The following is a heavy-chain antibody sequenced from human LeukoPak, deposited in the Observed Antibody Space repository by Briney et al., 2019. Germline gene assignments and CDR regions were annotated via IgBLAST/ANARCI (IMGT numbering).Heavy chain of an antibody. D-gene: IGHD3-22*01. CDR1: GFTFSSYG. Sequence: GGSLRLSCAASGFTFSSYGMHWVRQAPDKGLEWVAVIWYDGSNKYYADSVKGRFTISRDNSKNTLYLQMNSLRAEDTAVYYCAKDQAHSSGYSGFDYWGQGTLVTVSS. V-gene: IGHV3-33*06. CDR2: IWYDGSNK. J-gene: IGHJ4*02. CDR3: AKDQAHSSGYSGFDY.